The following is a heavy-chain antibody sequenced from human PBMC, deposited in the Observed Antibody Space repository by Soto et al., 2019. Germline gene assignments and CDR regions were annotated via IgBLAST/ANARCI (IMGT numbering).Heavy chain of an antibody. D-gene: IGHD1-26*01. CDR3: TTSPHRDSERVFV. V-gene: IGHV3-7*01. CDR1: GFTFSTYW. J-gene: IGHJ6*02. Sequence: LRLSCAASGFTFSTYWMSWVRRTPGKGLEWVANIKQDGTEKYYVDSVRGRLTVSRDNAKSSLYLQMNSLRVEDTAVYYCTTSPHRDSERVFVWGQGTTVTVSS. CDR2: IKQDGTEK.